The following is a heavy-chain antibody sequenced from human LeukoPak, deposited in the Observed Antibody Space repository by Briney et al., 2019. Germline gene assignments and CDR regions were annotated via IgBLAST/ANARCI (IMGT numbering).Heavy chain of an antibody. Sequence: SETLSLTCTVSDGSISSYYWSWIRQPPGKGLEWIGYIYYSGSTNYNPSLKSRVTISVDTSKNQFSLKLSSVTAADTAVYYCAGTDYDILTGYPGDNFDYWGQGTLVTVSS. D-gene: IGHD3-9*01. CDR2: IYYSGST. CDR3: AGTDYDILTGYPGDNFDY. J-gene: IGHJ4*02. V-gene: IGHV4-59*01. CDR1: DGSISSYY.